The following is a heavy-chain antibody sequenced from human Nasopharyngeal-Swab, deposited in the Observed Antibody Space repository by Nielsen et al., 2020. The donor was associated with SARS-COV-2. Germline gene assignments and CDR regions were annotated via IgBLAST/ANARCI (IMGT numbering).Heavy chain of an antibody. CDR1: GGSISNYY. J-gene: IGHJ5*02. V-gene: IGHV4-59*01. CDR2: INHSGST. CDR3: ARESGGDSGWFDP. Sequence: SETLSLTCTVSGGSISNYYWNWIRQPPGKGLEWIGEINHSGSTNYNPSLKSRATISVDTSKNQFSLKLSSVTAADTAVYYCARESGGDSGWFDPWGQGTLVTVSS. D-gene: IGHD5-12*01.